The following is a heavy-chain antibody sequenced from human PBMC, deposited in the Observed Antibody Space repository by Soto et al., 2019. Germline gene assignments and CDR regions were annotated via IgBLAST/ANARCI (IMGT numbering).Heavy chain of an antibody. V-gene: IGHV5-10-1*01. CDR1: GYSFTDYW. CDR2: IDPSDSYT. CDR3: ARQKKSATLEWFDP. Sequence: PGESLKISCKGSGYSFTDYWISWVRQMPRKGLEWMGRIDPSDSYTNYSPSFQGHVTILVDESIKTAYVQWSSVRASDTAMYYCARQKKSATLEWFDPWGQGTLVTVSS. J-gene: IGHJ5*02. D-gene: IGHD1-26*01.